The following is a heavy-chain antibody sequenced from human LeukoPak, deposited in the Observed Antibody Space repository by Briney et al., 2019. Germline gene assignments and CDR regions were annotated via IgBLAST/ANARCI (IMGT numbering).Heavy chain of an antibody. J-gene: IGHJ4*02. D-gene: IGHD4-23*01. CDR2: IYYSGST. CDR3: ARIEDYGGNSVNY. V-gene: IGHV4-59*01. Sequence: SETLSLTCTVSGGSIISYYWSCIRQPPGKGLEWIGYIYYSGSTNYNPSLKSRVTVSVDTSKNQFSLKLSSVTAADTAVYYCARIEDYGGNSVNYWGQGTLVTVSS. CDR1: GGSIISYY.